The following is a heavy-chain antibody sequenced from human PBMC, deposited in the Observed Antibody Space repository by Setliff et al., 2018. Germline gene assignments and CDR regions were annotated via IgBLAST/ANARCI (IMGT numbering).Heavy chain of an antibody. CDR3: ARGRYSGSYYGY. CDR1: GYTFTGYY. V-gene: IGHV1-2*06. J-gene: IGHJ4*02. CDR2: INPNSGGT. D-gene: IGHD1-26*01. Sequence: ASVKVSCKASGYTFTGYYMYWVRQAPGQGLEWMGRINPNSGGTNYAQKFQGRVTMTRDTSISTAYMELSRLRSDDTAVYYCARGRYSGSYYGYWGQGTLVTVSS.